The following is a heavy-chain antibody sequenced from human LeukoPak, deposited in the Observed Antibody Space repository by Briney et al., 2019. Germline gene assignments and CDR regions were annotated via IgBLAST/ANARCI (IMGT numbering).Heavy chain of an antibody. D-gene: IGHD3-22*01. Sequence: SETLSLTCTVSGGSISSGGYYWSWIRQHPGKGLEWIGYIYYSGSTYYNPSLKSRVTISVDTSKNQFSLKLSSVTAADTAVYYCATNSDIYDSXGYXLXXXXDIWGQGTMXTVSS. CDR2: IYYSGST. V-gene: IGHV4-31*03. CDR3: ATNSDIYDSXGYXLXXXXDI. CDR1: GGSISSGGYY. J-gene: IGHJ3*02.